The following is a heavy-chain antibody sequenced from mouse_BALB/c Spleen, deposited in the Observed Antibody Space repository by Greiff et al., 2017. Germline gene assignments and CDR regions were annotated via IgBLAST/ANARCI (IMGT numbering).Heavy chain of an antibody. Sequence: DVKLVESGGGLVQPGGSLKLSCAASGFTFSSYTMSWVRQTPEKRLEWVATISSGGGNTYYPDSVKGRFTISRDNAKNNLYLQMSSLRSEDTALYYCARYNGIYAMDYWGQGTSVTVSS. CDR2: ISSGGGNT. V-gene: IGHV5-9*03. CDR3: ARYNGIYAMDY. D-gene: IGHD2-1*01. CDR1: GFTFSSYT. J-gene: IGHJ4*01.